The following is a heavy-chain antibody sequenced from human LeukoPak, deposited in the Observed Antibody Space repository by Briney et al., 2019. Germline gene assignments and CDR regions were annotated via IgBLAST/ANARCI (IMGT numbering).Heavy chain of an antibody. J-gene: IGHJ4*02. V-gene: IGHV3-23*01. CDR1: GFTFSSYA. Sequence: GGSLRLSCAASGFTFSSYAMSWVRQAPGKGLEWVSAISGSGGSTYNADSVKGRFTISRDNSKNTLYLQMNNLRAEDTAVYYCANRPLGAGSQSFWGQGTLVTVSS. D-gene: IGHD1-26*01. CDR3: ANRPLGAGSQSF. CDR2: ISGSGGST.